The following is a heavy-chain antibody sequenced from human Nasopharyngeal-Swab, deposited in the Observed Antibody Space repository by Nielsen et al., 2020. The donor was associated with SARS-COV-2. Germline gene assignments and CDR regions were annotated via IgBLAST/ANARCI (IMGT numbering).Heavy chain of an antibody. CDR3: ARDQLATTHGAYGMDV. D-gene: IGHD5-24*01. CDR2: IYYSGST. V-gene: IGHV4-61*01. Sequence: GSLRPSCTVSGGSASSGSYYWSWIRQPPGKGLEWIGYIYYSGSTNYNPSLKSRVTISVDTSKNQFSLKLSSVTAADTAVYYCARDQLATTHGAYGMDVWGQGTTVTVSS. J-gene: IGHJ6*02. CDR1: GGSASSGSYY.